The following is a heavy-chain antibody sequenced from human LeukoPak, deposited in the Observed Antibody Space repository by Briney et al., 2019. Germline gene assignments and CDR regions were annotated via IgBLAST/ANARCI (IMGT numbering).Heavy chain of an antibody. CDR2: IKQDGSEK. CDR1: GFTFSSYR. V-gene: IGHV3-7*04. J-gene: IGHJ4*02. CDR3: ARDRDLFDY. D-gene: IGHD3-10*01. Sequence: GGSLRLSCAASGFTFSSYRMSWVRQAPGKGLEWAANIKQDGSEKYYVDSVKGRFTISRDNAKNSLYLQMNSLRAEDTAVYYCARDRDLFDYWGQGTLVTVSS.